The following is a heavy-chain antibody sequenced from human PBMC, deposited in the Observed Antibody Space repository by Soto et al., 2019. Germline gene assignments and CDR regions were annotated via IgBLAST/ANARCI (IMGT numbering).Heavy chain of an antibody. Sequence: QVQLVESGGGVVQPGRSLRLSCAASGFTFSSYAMHWVRQAPGKGLEWVAVISSTGSNKYYADSVKGRFTISRDNSKNTLYLQMNSLRAEDTAVQYCARDPPYTGSYYFDYWGQGTLVTVSS. CDR2: ISSTGSNK. J-gene: IGHJ4*02. CDR1: GFTFSSYA. CDR3: ARDPPYTGSYYFDY. V-gene: IGHV3-30-3*01. D-gene: IGHD1-26*01.